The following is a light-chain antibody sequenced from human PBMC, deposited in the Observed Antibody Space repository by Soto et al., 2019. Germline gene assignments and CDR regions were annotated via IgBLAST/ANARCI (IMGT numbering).Light chain of an antibody. CDR1: SSDIGGYNF. V-gene: IGLV2-14*01. J-gene: IGLJ2*01. Sequence: QSALTQAASVSGTPGQSITISCTGTSSDIGGYNFVSWYQQHPGKAPKLMIYEVSNRPSGVANRFSGSKSGNTASLTISGLQAEDEDDYYCSSYTSGSTLEVFGGGTKLTVL. CDR3: SSYTSGSTLEV. CDR2: EVS.